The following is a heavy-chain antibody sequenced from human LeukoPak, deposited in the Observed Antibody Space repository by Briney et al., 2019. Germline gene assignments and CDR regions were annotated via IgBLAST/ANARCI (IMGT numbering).Heavy chain of an antibody. CDR3: TTVFYGDYAYFDY. V-gene: IGHV3-15*01. D-gene: IGHD4-17*01. CDR2: IKSKTDGGTT. J-gene: IGHJ4*02. CDR1: GFTFSNAW. Sequence: PGGSLRFSCAASGFTFSNAWMSWVRQAPGKGLEWVGRIKSKTDGGTTDYAAPVKGRFTISRDDSKNTLYLQMNSLKTEDTAVYYCTTVFYGDYAYFDYWGQGTLVTVSS.